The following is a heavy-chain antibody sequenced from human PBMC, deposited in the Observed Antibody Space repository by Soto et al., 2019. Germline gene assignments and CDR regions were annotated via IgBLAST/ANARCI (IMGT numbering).Heavy chain of an antibody. D-gene: IGHD3-10*01. Sequence: EVQLVESGGGLVQPGRSLRLSCAASGFTFDDYAMHWVRQAPGKGLEWVSGISWNSGSIGYADSVKGRFTISRDNAKNSLYLQMNSLRAEDTALYYCAKDTYYYGSGSYRAFDIWGQGTMVTVSS. CDR2: ISWNSGSI. J-gene: IGHJ3*02. CDR3: AKDTYYYGSGSYRAFDI. V-gene: IGHV3-9*01. CDR1: GFTFDDYA.